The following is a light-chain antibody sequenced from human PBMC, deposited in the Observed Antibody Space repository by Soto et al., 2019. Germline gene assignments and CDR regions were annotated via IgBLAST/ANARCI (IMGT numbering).Light chain of an antibody. CDR3: SSYAGSSVV. CDR1: SSDVGGCNY. V-gene: IGLV2-8*01. CDR2: EVS. J-gene: IGLJ2*01. Sequence: QSALTQPPSASGSPGQSVTISCTGTSSDVGGCNYVSWYQQHPGKAPKLMIYEVSKRPSGVPDRFSGSKSGNTASLTVSGLQAEDEADYYCSSYAGSSVVFGGGTQLTVL.